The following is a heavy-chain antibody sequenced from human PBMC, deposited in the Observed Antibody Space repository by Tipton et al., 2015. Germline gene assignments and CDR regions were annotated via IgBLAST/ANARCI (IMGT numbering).Heavy chain of an antibody. Sequence: QLVQSGAEVKKPGTTVKISCKVSGYIFTDNYIHWVQQAPGKGLEWMGHVDPQQGGTIYAEKFQGRINMFADTSTDTAYMELSSLRSEDTAVYYCVRKGHHLSNWLDPWGRGTLVTVSS. CDR3: VRKGHHLSNWLDP. V-gene: IGHV1-69-2*01. D-gene: IGHD1-14*01. J-gene: IGHJ5*02. CDR1: GYIFTDNY. CDR2: VDPQQGGT.